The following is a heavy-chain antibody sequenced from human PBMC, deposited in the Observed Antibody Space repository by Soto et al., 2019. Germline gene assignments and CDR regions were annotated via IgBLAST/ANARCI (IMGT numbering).Heavy chain of an antibody. V-gene: IGHV4-39*01. D-gene: IGHD1-1*01. J-gene: IGHJ4*02. Sequence: SETLSLTCTVSGGSITSSEYYWAWIRQPPGKGLQFVGTIYYSGSSYSNPSLKSRLSMSVDTSKNQFSLTMKSVTAADTGVYYCASHPLNWSDADSGGQGVLVTVS. CDR3: ASHPLNWSDADS. CDR1: GGSITSSEYY. CDR2: IYYSGSS.